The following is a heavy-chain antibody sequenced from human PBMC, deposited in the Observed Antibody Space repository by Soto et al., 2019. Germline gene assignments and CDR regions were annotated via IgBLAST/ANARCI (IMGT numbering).Heavy chain of an antibody. J-gene: IGHJ6*02. CDR1: GFTFSSYA. Sequence: GGSLRLSCAASGFTFSSYAMHWVRQAPGKGLEWVAVISYDGSNKYYADSVKGRFTISRDNSKNTLYLQMNSLRAEDTAVYYCASLRLPRTFYPKLGLYGMDVWGQGTTVTVSS. CDR2: ISYDGSNK. V-gene: IGHV3-30-3*01. CDR3: ASLRLPRTFYPKLGLYGMDV. D-gene: IGHD6-25*01.